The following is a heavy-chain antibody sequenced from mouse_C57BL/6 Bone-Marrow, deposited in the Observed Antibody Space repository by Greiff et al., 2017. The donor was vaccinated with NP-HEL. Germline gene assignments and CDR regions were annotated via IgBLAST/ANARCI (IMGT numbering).Heavy chain of an antibody. V-gene: IGHV1-53*01. CDR3: ARWDVHGNYVAWFAY. J-gene: IGHJ3*01. Sequence: QVQLQQPGTELVKPGASVKLSCKASGYTFTSYWMHWVKQRPGQGLEWIGNINPSNGGTNYNEKFKSRATLTVDKSSSTAYMQLSSLTSEDSAVYYCARWDVHGNYVAWFAYWGQGTLVTVSA. D-gene: IGHD2-1*01. CDR2: INPSNGGT. CDR1: GYTFTSYW.